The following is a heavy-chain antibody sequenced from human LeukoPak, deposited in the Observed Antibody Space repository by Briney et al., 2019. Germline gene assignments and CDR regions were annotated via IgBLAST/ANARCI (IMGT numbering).Heavy chain of an antibody. Sequence: PGGSLRLSCAASGFTFDDYAMHWVRQGPGKSLEGVSLINENGDIAYYGDSVRGRFTVSRDNAKNSLYLQMNSLTTEDTALYYCAKARWAPNFDYWGQGTLVTVSS. CDR1: GFTFDDYA. CDR2: INENGDIA. D-gene: IGHD5-24*01. V-gene: IGHV3-43*02. J-gene: IGHJ4*02. CDR3: AKARWAPNFDY.